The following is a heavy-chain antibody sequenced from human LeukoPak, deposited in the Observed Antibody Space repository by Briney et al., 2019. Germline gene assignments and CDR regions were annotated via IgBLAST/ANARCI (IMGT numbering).Heavy chain of an antibody. CDR2: INKNGDRT. CDR3: AGSYSSSWYGVDY. V-gene: IGHV3-23*01. D-gene: IGHD6-13*01. Sequence: GGSLRLSCAASGFTFSTYPMSWVRQAPGKGLEWVSAINKNGDRTYYADSVKGRFTISRDNAKNSLYLQMNSLRAEDTAVYYCAGSYSSSWYGVDYWGQGTLVTVSS. J-gene: IGHJ4*02. CDR1: GFTFSTYP.